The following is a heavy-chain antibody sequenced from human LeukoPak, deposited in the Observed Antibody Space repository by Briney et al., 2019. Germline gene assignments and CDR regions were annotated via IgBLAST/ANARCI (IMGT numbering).Heavy chain of an antibody. CDR2: ILLILGIA. D-gene: IGHD3-9*01. Sequence: SVKVSCKASRGTFSSYTISWVRQAPGQGLEWMGRILLILGIASYAQKFQGRVTITADKSTRTAYMELSSLRSEDTAVYYCAREGPEYYDILTGYFSLNGMDVSGQGTTVTVSS. CDR1: RGTFSSYT. CDR3: AREGPEYYDILTGYFSLNGMDV. V-gene: IGHV1-69*04. J-gene: IGHJ6*01.